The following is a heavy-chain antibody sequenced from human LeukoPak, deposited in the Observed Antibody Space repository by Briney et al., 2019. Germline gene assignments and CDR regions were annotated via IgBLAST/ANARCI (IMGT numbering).Heavy chain of an antibody. CDR2: IIPMFGTA. D-gene: IGHD1-26*01. CDR3: AFRTVRSTIEYFQY. CDR1: GGTFTSYA. Sequence: SVKVSCKASGGTFTSYAVNWVRQAPGQGLEWMGGIIPMFGTANYAQNFQGRVTITADESTSTAYMELSSLRSDDTAVYYCAFRTVRSTIEYFQYWGLGTLVTVSS. J-gene: IGHJ1*01. V-gene: IGHV1-69*13.